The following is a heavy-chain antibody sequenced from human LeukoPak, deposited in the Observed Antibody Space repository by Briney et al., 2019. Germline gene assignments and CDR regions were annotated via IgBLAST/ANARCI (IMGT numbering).Heavy chain of an antibody. J-gene: IGHJ4*02. CDR1: GYTFTSYY. D-gene: IGHD2-15*01. CDR2: INPSGGST. CDR3: ATSKLYCSGGSCYSFDY. Sequence: EASVKVSCKASGYTFTSYYMHWVRQAPGQGLEWMGIINPSGGSTIYAQKFQGRVTMTEDTSTDTAYMELSSLRSEDTAVYYCATSKLYCSGGSCYSFDYWGQGTLVTVSS. V-gene: IGHV1-46*01.